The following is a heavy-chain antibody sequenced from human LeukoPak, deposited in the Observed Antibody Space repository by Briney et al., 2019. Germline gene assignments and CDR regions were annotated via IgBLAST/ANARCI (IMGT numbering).Heavy chain of an antibody. V-gene: IGHV3-23*01. CDR1: GFTFSSYA. CDR2: ISGSGGST. CDR3: AKHYGSGRPSDLPPPVFDY. D-gene: IGHD3-10*01. Sequence: GGSLRLSCAASGFTFSSYAMSWVRQAPGKGLEWVSAISGSGGSTYYADSVKGRFTISRDNTKNTLYLQMNSLRAEDTAVYYCAKHYGSGRPSDLPPPVFDYWGQGTLVTVSS. J-gene: IGHJ4*02.